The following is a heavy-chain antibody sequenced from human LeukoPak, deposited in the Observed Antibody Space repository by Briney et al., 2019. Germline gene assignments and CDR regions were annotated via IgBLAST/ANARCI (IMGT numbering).Heavy chain of an antibody. V-gene: IGHV3-30*04. CDR2: ISHDGRNE. CDR3: ARQRGDYYYYYGMDV. Sequence: GGSLRLSCAASGFTFNTFAMHWVRQPPGKGLEWVAVISHDGRNEYYADSVKGRFTISRDNPKNTLYLQVNSLRPEDTAVYYCARQRGDYYYYYGMDVWGQGTTVTVSS. CDR1: GFTFNTFA. J-gene: IGHJ6*02.